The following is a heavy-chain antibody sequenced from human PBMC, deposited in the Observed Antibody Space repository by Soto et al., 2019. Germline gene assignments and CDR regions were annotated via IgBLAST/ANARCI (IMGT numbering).Heavy chain of an antibody. CDR3: ARFAEHYYGSGSYEGFDY. V-gene: IGHV4-31*03. D-gene: IGHD3-10*01. CDR1: GGSISSGGYY. J-gene: IGHJ4*02. Sequence: SETLSLTCTVSGGSISSGGYYWSWIRQHPGKGLEWIGYIYYSGSTYYNPSLKSRVTISVDTSKNQFSLKLSSVTAADTAVYYCARFAEHYYGSGSYEGFDYWGQGTLVTVSS. CDR2: IYYSGST.